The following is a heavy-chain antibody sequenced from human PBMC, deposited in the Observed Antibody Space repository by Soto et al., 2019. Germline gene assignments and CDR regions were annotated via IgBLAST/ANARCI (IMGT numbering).Heavy chain of an antibody. V-gene: IGHV4-31*03. J-gene: IGHJ3*02. D-gene: IGHD2-21*02. CDR1: GGSISSGGYY. CDR3: AREGYCGGDCKAFDI. CDR2: IYYSGST. Sequence: QVQLQESGPGLVKPSQTLSLTCTVSGGSISSGGYYWSWIRQHPGKGLEWIGYIYYSGSTYYNPSLKSRVTISVGTSKNQFSLKLSSVTAADTAVYYCAREGYCGGDCKAFDIWGQGTMVTVSS.